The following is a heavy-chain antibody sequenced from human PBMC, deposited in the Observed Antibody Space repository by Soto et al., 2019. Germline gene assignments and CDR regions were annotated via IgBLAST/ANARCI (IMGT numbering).Heavy chain of an antibody. D-gene: IGHD3-10*01. V-gene: IGHV3-15*07. J-gene: IGHJ6*02. Sequence: GGSLRLSCAASGCTFSNAWMNWVRQAPGKGLEWVGRIKSKTDGGTTDYAAPVKGRFTISRDESKNTRYLQMNSLKTEDTAVYYCTSRIPMVRALLLLYGMDVWGQLTTLTVSS. CDR2: IKSKTDGGTT. CDR3: TSRIPMVRALLLLYGMDV. CDR1: GCTFSNAW.